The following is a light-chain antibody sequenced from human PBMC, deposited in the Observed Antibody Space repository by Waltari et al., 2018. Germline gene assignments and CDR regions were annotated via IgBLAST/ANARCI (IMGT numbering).Light chain of an antibody. CDR1: QSIRSW. CDR3: QQYNSYSPYT. Sequence: IQMTQSPSTLSAFVGDRVTITCRASQSIRSWLAWYQQKPGKAPKLLIYKGSSLESGVPSRFSGSGSGTEFTLTISSLQPDDFATYYCQQYNSYSPYTFGQGDQAGD. CDR2: KGS. V-gene: IGKV1-5*03. J-gene: IGKJ2*01.